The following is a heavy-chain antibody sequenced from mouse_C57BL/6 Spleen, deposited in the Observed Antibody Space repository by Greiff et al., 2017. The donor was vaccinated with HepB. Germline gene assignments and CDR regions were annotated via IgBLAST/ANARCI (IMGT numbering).Heavy chain of an antibody. CDR1: GYSITSGYY. D-gene: IGHD1-1*01. Sequence: EVQLQESGPGLVKPSQSLSLTCSVTGYSITSGYYWNWIRQFPGNKLEWMGYISYDGSNNYNPSLKNRISITRDTSKYQFILKLNSVTTEDTATDYYARGYYGRREAWFAYWGQGTLVTVSA. CDR2: ISYDGSN. CDR3: ARGYYGRREAWFAY. J-gene: IGHJ3*01. V-gene: IGHV3-6*01.